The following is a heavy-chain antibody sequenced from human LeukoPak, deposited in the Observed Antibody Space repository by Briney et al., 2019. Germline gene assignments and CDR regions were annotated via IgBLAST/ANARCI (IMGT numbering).Heavy chain of an antibody. Sequence: ASVKVSCKASGYTFTSYDINWVRQATGQGLEWMGWMNPNSGNTGYAQKFQGRVTMTRNTSISTAYMELSSLRSEDTAVYYCARENYDYVWGSYRYYYYYGMDVLGQGTTVTVSS. CDR3: ARENYDYVWGSYRYYYYYGMDV. J-gene: IGHJ6*02. CDR1: GYTFTSYD. D-gene: IGHD3-16*02. V-gene: IGHV1-8*01. CDR2: MNPNSGNT.